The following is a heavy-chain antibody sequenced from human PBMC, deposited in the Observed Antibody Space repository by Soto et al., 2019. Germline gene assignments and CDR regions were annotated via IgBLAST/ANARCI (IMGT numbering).Heavy chain of an antibody. Sequence: QVQLVESGGGLVKPGGSLRLSCAASGFTFSDYYMNWIRQAPGKGLEWVSYISSSSSYTNYADSVKGRFTISRDNAKNSLYQQMNSRRADDTSVYYCSRGYSTSLFALVYWGQGTLVTVSS. D-gene: IGHD2-2*01. CDR3: SRGYSTSLFALVY. CDR2: ISSSSSYT. CDR1: GFTFSDYY. V-gene: IGHV3-11*06. J-gene: IGHJ4*02.